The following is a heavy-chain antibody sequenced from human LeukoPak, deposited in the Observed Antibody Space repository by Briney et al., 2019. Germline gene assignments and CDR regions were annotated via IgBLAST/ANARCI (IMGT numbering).Heavy chain of an antibody. CDR3: AKGTGKSPINWLDP. V-gene: IGHV3-43*01. Sequence: GGSLRLSCAASGFTFDDYTMHWVRQGPGECLECVSLISLDVSNTYYAESVKGRFTIFRDNSKYSLYLQMNSLRTEDSALYYCAKGTGKSPINWLDPWGQGTLVTVSS. CDR2: ISLDVSNT. J-gene: IGHJ5*02. D-gene: IGHD1-14*01. CDR1: GFTFDDYT.